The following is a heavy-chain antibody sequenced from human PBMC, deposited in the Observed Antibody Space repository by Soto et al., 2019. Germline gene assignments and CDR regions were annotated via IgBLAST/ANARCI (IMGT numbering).Heavy chain of an antibody. Sequence: QVQLVQSGAEVKKPGASVKVSCRASGYNFTSYHINWVRQATGQGLEWMGWMHPNSGDTGSAQKFQGRVTMTRNTSISAAYMELSSLRFEDTAVYYCARGPGAFDIWGQGTMVTVSS. J-gene: IGHJ3*02. CDR1: GYNFTSYH. V-gene: IGHV1-8*01. CDR2: MHPNSGDT. CDR3: ARGPGAFDI.